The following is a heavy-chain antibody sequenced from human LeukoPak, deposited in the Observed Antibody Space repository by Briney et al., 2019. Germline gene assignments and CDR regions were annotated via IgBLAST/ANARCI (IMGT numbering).Heavy chain of an antibody. CDR2: ISSSGSTI. CDR3: AKGIAGSRPPFDY. Sequence: PGGSLRLSYAASGFTFSSYEMNWVRQAPGKGLEWVSYISSSGSTIYYADSVKGRFTISRDNAKNSLYLQMNSLRAEDTAVHYCAKGIAGSRPPFDYWGQGTLVTVSS. V-gene: IGHV3-48*03. J-gene: IGHJ4*02. CDR1: GFTFSSYE.